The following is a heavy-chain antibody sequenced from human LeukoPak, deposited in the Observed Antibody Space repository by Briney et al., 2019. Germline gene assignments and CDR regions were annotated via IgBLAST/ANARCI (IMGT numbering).Heavy chain of an antibody. Sequence: GGSLRLSCVASGYTFSDHGMHWVRQAPGKGLEWVTMIWSTETTGFYADSVKGRFTISRDNSKKTLYLKMDNLRVEDTGVYYCARELWSGNDYCGQGTLVTVSP. J-gene: IGHJ4*02. CDR3: ARELWSGNDY. CDR2: IWSTETTG. V-gene: IGHV3-33*01. CDR1: GYTFSDHG. D-gene: IGHD3-3*01.